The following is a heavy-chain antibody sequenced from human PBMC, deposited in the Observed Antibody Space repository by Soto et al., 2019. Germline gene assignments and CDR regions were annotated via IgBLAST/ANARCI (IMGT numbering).Heavy chain of an antibody. Sequence: EVQLLESGGGLVQPGGSLRLSCAASGITFSSYAMSWVRQAPGKGLEWVSAISGSGGSTYYADSVKGRFTISRDNSKNTLYLQMNSLRAEDTAVYYCAKGSGYCMSTSCYVGSDYWGQGTLVTVSS. D-gene: IGHD2-2*03. CDR3: AKGSGYCMSTSCYVGSDY. CDR2: ISGSGGST. J-gene: IGHJ4*02. CDR1: GITFSSYA. V-gene: IGHV3-23*01.